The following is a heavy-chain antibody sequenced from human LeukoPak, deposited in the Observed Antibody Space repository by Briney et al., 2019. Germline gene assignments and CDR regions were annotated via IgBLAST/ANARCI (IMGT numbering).Heavy chain of an antibody. CDR3: ARGLSYYYGSGSYPQIDY. D-gene: IGHD3-10*01. Sequence: ASLTLSLTCTVSGGSISSGDYYWSWIRQPPGKGLEWIGYIYYSGSTYYNPSLKSRVTISVDTSKNQFSLKLSSVTAADTAVYYCARGLSYYYGSGSYPQIDYWGQGTLVTVSS. CDR2: IYYSGST. J-gene: IGHJ4*02. V-gene: IGHV4-30-4*01. CDR1: GGSISSGDYY.